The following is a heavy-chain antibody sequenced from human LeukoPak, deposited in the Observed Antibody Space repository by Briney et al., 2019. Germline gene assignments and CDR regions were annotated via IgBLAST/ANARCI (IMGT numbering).Heavy chain of an antibody. V-gene: IGHV5-10-1*01. Sequence: GESLKISCKGSGYSFTSYWISWVRQMPGKGLEWMGRIDPSDSYTNYRPSFQGHVTISADKSISTAYLQWSSLKASDTAMYYCARRSIYCSGGSCYNWFDPWGQGTLVTVSS. CDR2: IDPSDSYT. CDR3: ARRSIYCSGGSCYNWFDP. D-gene: IGHD2-15*01. CDR1: GYSFTSYW. J-gene: IGHJ5*02.